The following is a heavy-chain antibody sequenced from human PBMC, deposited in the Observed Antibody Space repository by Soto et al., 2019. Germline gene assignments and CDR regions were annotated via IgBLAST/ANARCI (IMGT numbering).Heavy chain of an antibody. CDR1: GFTFSSYA. CDR3: AKIGDYASRYYYMDV. CDR2: ISGSGGST. J-gene: IGHJ6*03. V-gene: IGHV3-23*01. Sequence: GGSLRLSCAASGFTFSSYAMSWVRQAPGKGLEWVSAISGSGGSTYYADSVKGRFTISRDNSKNTLYLQMNSLRAEDTAVYYCAKIGDYASRYYYMDVWGKGTTVTVSS. D-gene: IGHD4-17*01.